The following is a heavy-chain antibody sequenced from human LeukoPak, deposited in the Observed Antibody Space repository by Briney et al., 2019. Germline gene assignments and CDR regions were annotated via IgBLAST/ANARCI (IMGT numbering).Heavy chain of an antibody. CDR3: ARYSGSYHTYFDS. CDR2: ITPIGRIT. J-gene: IGHJ4*02. CDR1: GYTFSSYY. V-gene: IGHV1-46*01. D-gene: IGHD1-26*01. Sequence: GASMKVSCKASGYTFSSYYIHWVRQAPGQGLEWMGIITPIGRITTYAQKFEGRVTMTRDTSTSTVDMKLSRLRSEDTAVYYCARYSGSYHTYFDSWGQGTLVTVSS.